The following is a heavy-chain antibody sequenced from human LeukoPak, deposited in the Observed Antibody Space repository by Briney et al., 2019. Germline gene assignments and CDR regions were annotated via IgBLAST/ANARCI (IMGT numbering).Heavy chain of an antibody. J-gene: IGHJ4*02. D-gene: IGHD3-22*01. Sequence: PSETLSLTCTVSGGSISSGGYYWSWIRQHPGKGLEWIGYIYYSGSTYYNPSLKSRVTISVDTSKNQFSLKLSSVTAAYTAVYYCAREFDSSGYMDYWGQGTLVTVSS. CDR3: AREFDSSGYMDY. CDR1: GGSISSGGYY. V-gene: IGHV4-31*03. CDR2: IYYSGST.